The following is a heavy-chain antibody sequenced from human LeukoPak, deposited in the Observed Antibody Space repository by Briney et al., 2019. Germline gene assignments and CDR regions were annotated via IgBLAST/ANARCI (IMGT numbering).Heavy chain of an antibody. CDR1: GGSISSYY. CDR2: IYYSGST. Sequence: SETLSLTCTVSGGSISSYYWSWIRQPPGKGLEWIGYIYYSGSTNYNPSLKSRVTISVDTSKNQFSLKLSSVTAADTAVYYCASSVDRDSSGYYYSGIDGWFDPWGQGTLVTVSS. V-gene: IGHV4-59*01. J-gene: IGHJ5*02. D-gene: IGHD3-22*01. CDR3: ASSVDRDSSGYYYSGIDGWFDP.